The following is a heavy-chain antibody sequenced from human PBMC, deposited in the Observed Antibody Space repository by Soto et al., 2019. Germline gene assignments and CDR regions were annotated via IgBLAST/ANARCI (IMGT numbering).Heavy chain of an antibody. CDR2: IYSSGST. V-gene: IGHV4-31*03. D-gene: IGHD1-7*01. CDR3: ARGTNWNYGL. Sequence: SETLSLTCTVSGGSISSGGYYWTWIRQHPGKGLEWIGYIYSSGSTYYNPSLKSRVTISIDTSKNQFSLKLSSVTAADAAVYYCARGTNWNYGLWGQGTLVTVSS. CDR1: GGSISSGGYY. J-gene: IGHJ4*02.